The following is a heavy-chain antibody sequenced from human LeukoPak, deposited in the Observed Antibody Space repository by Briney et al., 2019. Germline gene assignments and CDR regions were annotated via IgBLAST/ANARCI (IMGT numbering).Heavy chain of an antibody. V-gene: IGHV4-4*09. J-gene: IGHJ6*03. CDR1: GGSISSYS. Sequence: SESLSLTCTVSGGSISSYSWRWIRQSPVKGLEWVGYIFSSGSAFYNPSLESRGSISLDTSENQSSMRLGPVTAADTAVYYCARRNHYFYYMDVWGKGTTVTVSS. CDR2: IFSSGSA. CDR3: ARRNHYFYYMDV.